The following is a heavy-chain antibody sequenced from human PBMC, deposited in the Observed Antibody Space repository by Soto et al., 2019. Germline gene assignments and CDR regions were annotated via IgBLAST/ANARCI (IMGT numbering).Heavy chain of an antibody. CDR2: IKEDGSAD. J-gene: IGHJ4*02. CDR1: GISFSTHW. CDR3: ARDEAGYTY. D-gene: IGHD1-1*01. V-gene: IGHV3-7*01. Sequence: EVHLVDSGGGLVQPGGSLRLSCEASGISFSTHWMSWVRQAPGKGLEWVANIKEDGSADYYADSVRGRFTISRDNAKNSLYLQMNSLRAEDTAVYYCARDEAGYTYWGQGTLVTVSS.